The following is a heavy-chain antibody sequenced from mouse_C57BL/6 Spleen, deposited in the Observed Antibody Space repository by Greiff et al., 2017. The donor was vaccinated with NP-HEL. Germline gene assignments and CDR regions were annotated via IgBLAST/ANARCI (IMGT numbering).Heavy chain of an antibody. V-gene: IGHV1-82*01. CDR3: AREEGNYPFFAY. CDR2: IYPGDGDT. D-gene: IGHD2-1*01. CDR1: GYAFSSSW. Sequence: QVQLKQSGPELVKPGASVKISCKASGYAFSSSWMNWVKQRPGKGLEWIGRIYPGDGDTNYNGKFKGKATLTADKSSSTAYMQLSSLTSEDSAVYFCAREEGNYPFFAYWGQGTLVTVSA. J-gene: IGHJ3*01.